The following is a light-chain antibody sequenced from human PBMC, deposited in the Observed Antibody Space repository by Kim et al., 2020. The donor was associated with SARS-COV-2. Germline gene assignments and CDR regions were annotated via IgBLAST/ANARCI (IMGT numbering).Light chain of an antibody. CDR2: AAS. J-gene: IGKJ1*01. CDR3: QKYDNAPWT. V-gene: IGKV1-27*01. CDR1: QDISNH. Sequence: ASVGDGVTITCQAGQDISNHLAWYQQKPGKVPKVLISAASALQSGVPSRFSGSRSGTDFTLTISSLQPEDVATYYCQKYDNAPWTFGQGTKVDIK.